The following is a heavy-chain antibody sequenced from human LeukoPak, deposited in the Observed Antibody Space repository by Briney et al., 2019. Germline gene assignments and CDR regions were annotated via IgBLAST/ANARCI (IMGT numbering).Heavy chain of an antibody. CDR3: ARDDYGDSKGRFDP. Sequence: ASVNVSCKASGYTFNNYVITWVQQAPGQGLEWMGWISVYNGNTNYAQKLQGRLTMTTDTSTSTAYIELRSLRSDDTAVYYCARDDYGDSKGRFDPWGQGTLVTVSS. CDR2: ISVYNGNT. CDR1: GYTFNNYV. V-gene: IGHV1-18*01. D-gene: IGHD4-17*01. J-gene: IGHJ5*02.